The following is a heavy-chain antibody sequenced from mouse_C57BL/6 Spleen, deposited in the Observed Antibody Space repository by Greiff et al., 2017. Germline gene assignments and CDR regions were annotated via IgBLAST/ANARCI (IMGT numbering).Heavy chain of an antibody. CDR2: IWTGGGT. D-gene: IGHD1-1*01. V-gene: IGHV2-9-1*01. J-gene: IGHJ4*01. CDR3: ARIYYYGSIYVMDY. CDR1: GFSLTSYA. Sequence: VKLQESGPGLVAPSQSLSITCTVSGFSLTSYAISWVRQPPGKGLEWLGVIWTGGGTNYNSALKSRLSISKDNSESQVFLKMNSLQTGDTVRYYCARIYYYGSIYVMDYWGQGTSGTVSS.